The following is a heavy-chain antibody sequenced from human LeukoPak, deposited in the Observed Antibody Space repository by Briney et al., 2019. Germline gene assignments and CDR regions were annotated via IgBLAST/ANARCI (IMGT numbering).Heavy chain of an antibody. J-gene: IGHJ4*02. Sequence: GASVKVSCKASGYTFTSYGISWVRQAPGQGLEWMGWISAYNGNTNYAQKLQGRVTMTRDTSMTTAYMELSRLRSDDTAVYYCARGHHYYDSSFPLHYWGQGTLVTVSS. CDR3: ARGHHYYDSSFPLHY. D-gene: IGHD3-22*01. V-gene: IGHV1-18*01. CDR2: ISAYNGNT. CDR1: GYTFTSYG.